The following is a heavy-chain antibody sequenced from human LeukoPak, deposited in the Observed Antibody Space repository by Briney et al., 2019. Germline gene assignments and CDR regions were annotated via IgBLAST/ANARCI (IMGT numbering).Heavy chain of an antibody. J-gene: IGHJ6*02. V-gene: IGHV1-8*01. CDR2: MIPNSGKT. D-gene: IGHD3-22*01. CDR3: ARTPEPHYYDGSSYYIRVGGMDV. Sequence: ASVKVSCKASGYTFTSYDIHWVRHVTGQGLEWMGWMIPNSGKTVYAQNFQGRVTMTRDTSASTVYMELSSLRSDDTAVYYCARTPEPHYYDGSSYYIRVGGMDVWGQGTTVTVSS. CDR1: GYTFTSYD.